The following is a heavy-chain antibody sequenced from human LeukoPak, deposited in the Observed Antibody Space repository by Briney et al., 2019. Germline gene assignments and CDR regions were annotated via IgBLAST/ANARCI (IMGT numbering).Heavy chain of an antibody. V-gene: IGHV4-39*01. CDR2: IYYSGST. J-gene: IGHJ4*02. CDR1: GGSISSSYYY. D-gene: IGHD3/OR15-3a*01. Sequence: RPSETLSLTCTVSGGSISSSYYYWGWIRQPPGKGLEWIGSIYYSGSTYYNPSLKSRVTISVDTSKNQFSLKLRSVTAADTAVYYCARHFGTWGRGTLVTVSS. CDR3: ARHFGT.